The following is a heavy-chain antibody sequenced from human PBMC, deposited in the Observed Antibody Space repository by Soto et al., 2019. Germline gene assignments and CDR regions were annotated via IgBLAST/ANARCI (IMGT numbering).Heavy chain of an antibody. Sequence: SETLSLTCTVSGGSISSGDYYWSWIRQPPGKGLEWIGYIYYSGSTYYNPSLKSRVTISVDTSKNQFSLKLSSVTAAGTAVYYCAREIRIYGGNPAGHNWFDPWGQGTLVTVSS. CDR2: IYYSGST. V-gene: IGHV4-30-4*01. CDR1: GGSISSGDYY. CDR3: AREIRIYGGNPAGHNWFDP. J-gene: IGHJ5*02. D-gene: IGHD4-17*01.